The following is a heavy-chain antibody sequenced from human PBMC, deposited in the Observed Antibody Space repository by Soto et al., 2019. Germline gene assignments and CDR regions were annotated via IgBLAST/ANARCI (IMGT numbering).Heavy chain of an antibody. J-gene: IGHJ3*02. Sequence: GGSLRLSCAASGFTFSSYAMSWVRQAPGKGLEWVSAISGSGGSTYYADSVKGRFTISRDNSKNTLYLQMNSLRAEDTAVYYCAKVRPYYDFWSGYYHDAFDIWGQGTMVTVSS. CDR1: GFTFSSYA. CDR2: ISGSGGST. D-gene: IGHD3-3*01. CDR3: AKVRPYYDFWSGYYHDAFDI. V-gene: IGHV3-23*01.